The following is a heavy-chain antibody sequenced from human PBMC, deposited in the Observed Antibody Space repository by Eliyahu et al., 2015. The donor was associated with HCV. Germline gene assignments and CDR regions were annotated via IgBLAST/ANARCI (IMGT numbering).Heavy chain of an antibody. CDR3: ARAPKVGPTGH. D-gene: IGHD1-26*01. J-gene: IGHJ4*02. V-gene: IGHV1-18*01. CDR2: ISVYNGYT. Sequence: QVQLVQSGPEVKKPGASVXVXCKGSGYSFQSYGISWVRQAPGQGLEWVGWISVYNGYTNYAQKLQGRVTMTTDTSTSTAYLELRSLGADDTAVYYCARAPKVGPTGHWGQGTLVTVSS. CDR1: GYSFQSYG.